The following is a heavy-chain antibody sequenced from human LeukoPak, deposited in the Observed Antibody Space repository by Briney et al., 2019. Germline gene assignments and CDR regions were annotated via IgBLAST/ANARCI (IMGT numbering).Heavy chain of an antibody. D-gene: IGHD2-2*03. V-gene: IGHV3-23*01. CDR2: ISGSGGST. CDR3: AILDIVVVPAARPFDY. Sequence: GGSLRLSCAASGFSFRNAWMRWVRQAPGKGLEWVSAISGSGGSTYYADSVKGRFTISRDNSKNTRYLQMNSLRAEDTAVYYCAILDIVVVPAARPFDYWGQGTLVTVSS. CDR1: GFSFRNAW. J-gene: IGHJ4*02.